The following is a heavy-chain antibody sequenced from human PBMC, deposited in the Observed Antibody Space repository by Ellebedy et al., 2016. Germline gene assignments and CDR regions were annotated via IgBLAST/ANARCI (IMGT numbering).Heavy chain of an antibody. V-gene: IGHV1-2*02. J-gene: IGHJ6*03. Sequence: ASVKVSXXASGHTFTGYYMHWVRQAPGQGLEWMGWIYPNSGGTKYAQKFQGRVTMTTDTSTSTAYMELRSLRSDDTAVYYCARDGGGYYDSSGYSALLYYYYYMDVWGKGTTVTVSS. CDR1: GHTFTGYY. CDR2: IYPNSGGT. D-gene: IGHD3-22*01. CDR3: ARDGGGYYDSSGYSALLYYYYYMDV.